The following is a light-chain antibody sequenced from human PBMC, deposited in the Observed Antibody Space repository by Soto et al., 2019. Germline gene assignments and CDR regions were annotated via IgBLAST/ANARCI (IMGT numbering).Light chain of an antibody. V-gene: IGKV3-11*01. J-gene: IGKJ1*01. CDR1: QSINTR. Sequence: EIVLTQSPATLSSFPGDRVTLSCRASQSINTRLAWYQNRPGQAPRLLIYQTSIRAAGIPSRFSASGSGTDFPITISDVHHEYFELYYCQQRPSWPRTFGQGTKVDI. CDR3: QQRPSWPRT. CDR2: QTS.